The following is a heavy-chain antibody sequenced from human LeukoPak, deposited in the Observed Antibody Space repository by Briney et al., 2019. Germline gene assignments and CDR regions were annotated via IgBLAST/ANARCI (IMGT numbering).Heavy chain of an antibody. V-gene: IGHV4-39*02. Sequence: PSETLSLTCTVSGGSISSSSYYWGWIRQPPGKGLEWIGSIYYSGSTYYNPPLKSRVTISVDTSKNQFSLKLSSVTAADTAVYYCARDVWFDPWGQGTLVTVSS. CDR2: IYYSGST. CDR3: ARDVWFDP. CDR1: GGSISSSSYY. J-gene: IGHJ5*02.